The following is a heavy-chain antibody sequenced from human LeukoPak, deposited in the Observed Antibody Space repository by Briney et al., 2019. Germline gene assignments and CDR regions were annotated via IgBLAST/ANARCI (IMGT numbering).Heavy chain of an antibody. Sequence: PGGSLRLSCAASGFTFNSYWMSWVRQAPGKGLEWVANIKQDGSEKYYVDSVKGRFTISRDNAKNSLYLQMNSLRAEDTAVYYCARAAVAGTWYFDLWGRGTLVTVSS. D-gene: IGHD6-19*01. CDR1: GFTFNSYW. CDR2: IKQDGSEK. V-gene: IGHV3-7*01. J-gene: IGHJ2*01. CDR3: ARAAVAGTWYFDL.